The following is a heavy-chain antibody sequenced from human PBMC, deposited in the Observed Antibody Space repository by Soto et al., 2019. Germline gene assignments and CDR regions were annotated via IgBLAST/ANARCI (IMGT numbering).Heavy chain of an antibody. CDR2: MNPNSGNT. CDR1: GYTFTSYD. V-gene: IGHV1-8*01. Sequence: ASVKVSCKASGYTFTSYDINWVRQATGQGLEWMGWMNPNSGNTGYAQKFQGRVTMTRNTSIRTAYMELSSLRSEDAAVYYCAIMVVAATHDAFDISGQGTILTVSS. CDR3: AIMVVAATHDAFDI. J-gene: IGHJ3*02. D-gene: IGHD2-15*01.